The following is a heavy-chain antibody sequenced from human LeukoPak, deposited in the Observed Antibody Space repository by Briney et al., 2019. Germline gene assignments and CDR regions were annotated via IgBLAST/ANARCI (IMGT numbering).Heavy chain of an antibody. D-gene: IGHD1-1*01. CDR1: GFTFSSYA. J-gene: IGHJ4*02. Sequence: GGSLRLSCAASGFTFSSYAMSWVRQAPGKGLEWVSGISDSGGSTYYADSVKGRLTISRDNSKNTLYLQMNSLRAEDTAVYYCAKGIYNWNDGIDYWGQGTLVTVSS. V-gene: IGHV3-23*01. CDR3: AKGIYNWNDGIDY. CDR2: ISDSGGST.